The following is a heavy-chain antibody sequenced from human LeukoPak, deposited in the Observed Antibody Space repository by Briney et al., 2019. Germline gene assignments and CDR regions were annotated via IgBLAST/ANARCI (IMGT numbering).Heavy chain of an antibody. CDR1: GGSISSYY. CDR2: IYYSGIT. D-gene: IGHD6-19*01. J-gene: IGHJ4*01. CDR3: ARRGSSGWYADFDY. V-gene: IGHV4-59*08. Sequence: PSETLSLTCTVSGGSISSYYWSWIRQPPGKGLEWIGYIYYSGITNYNPSPKSRVTISLDTSKNHFSLKLTSVTAADTAVYYCARRGSSGWYADFDYWGHGTLVTVSS.